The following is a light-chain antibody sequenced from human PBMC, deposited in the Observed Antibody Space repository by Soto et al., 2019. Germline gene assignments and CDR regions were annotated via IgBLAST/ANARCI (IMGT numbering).Light chain of an antibody. J-gene: IGLJ3*02. CDR1: SSDIGSYNY. V-gene: IGLV2-11*01. Sequence: QSVLTQPRSVSGSPGQSVTISCTGTSSDIGSYNYVSWYQQHPGKAPKLMIYDVSKRPSGVPDRFSGSKSGTTASLTISGLQTEDEADYYCCTYAGSYLWVFGGGTKLTVL. CDR2: DVS. CDR3: CTYAGSYLWV.